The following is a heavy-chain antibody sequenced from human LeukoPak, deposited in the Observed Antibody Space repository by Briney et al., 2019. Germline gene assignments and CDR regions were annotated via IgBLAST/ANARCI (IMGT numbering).Heavy chain of an antibody. CDR1: GFTFSSFS. Sequence: GGSLRLSCAASGFTFSSFSMNWVRQAPGKGLEWVSAISGSGGSTYYADSVKGRFTISRDNSKNTLYLQMNSLRAEDTAVYYCAKGNEYQPYYYYMDVWGKGTTVTVSS. CDR2: ISGSGGST. CDR3: AKGNEYQPYYYYMDV. J-gene: IGHJ6*03. V-gene: IGHV3-23*01. D-gene: IGHD2-2*01.